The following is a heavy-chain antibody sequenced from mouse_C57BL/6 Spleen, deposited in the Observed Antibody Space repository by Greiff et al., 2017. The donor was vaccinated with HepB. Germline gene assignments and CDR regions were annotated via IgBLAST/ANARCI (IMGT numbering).Heavy chain of an antibody. V-gene: IGHV1-42*01. J-gene: IGHJ4*01. CDR1: GYSFTGYY. Sequence: EVKLQESGPELVKPGASVKISCKASGYSFTGYYMNWVKQSPEKSLEWIGEINPSTGGTTYNQKFKAKATLTVDKSSSTAYMQLKSLTSEDSAVYYCARVRDAMDYWGQGTSVTVSS. CDR3: ARVRDAMDY. CDR2: INPSTGGT.